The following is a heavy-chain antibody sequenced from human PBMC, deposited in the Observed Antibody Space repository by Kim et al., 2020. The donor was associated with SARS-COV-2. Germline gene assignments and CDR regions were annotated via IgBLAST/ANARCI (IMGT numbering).Heavy chain of an antibody. D-gene: IGHD2-15*01. CDR1: GGSISSSSYY. J-gene: IGHJ5*02. CDR3: ARGGGYDIVVVVAPNWFDP. CDR2: IYYSVST. Sequence: SETLSLTCTVSGGSISSSSYYWGWIRQPPGKGLEWIGSIYYSVSTYYNPSLKSRVTISVDTSKNQFSLKLSSVTAADTAVYYCARGGGYDIVVVVAPNWFDPWGQGTLVTVSS. V-gene: IGHV4-39*07.